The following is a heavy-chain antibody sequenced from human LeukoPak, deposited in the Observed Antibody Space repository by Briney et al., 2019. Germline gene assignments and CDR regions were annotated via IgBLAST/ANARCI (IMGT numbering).Heavy chain of an antibody. CDR2: INPSGGST. CDR1: GYTFTSYY. J-gene: IGHJ4*02. CDR3: ARGLAGTKTFDY. Sequence: ASVKVSCKASGYTFTSYYMHWVRRAPGQGLERMGIINPSGGSTSYAQKFQGRVTMARDMSTSTVYMELSSLRSEDTAVYYCARGLAGTKTFDYWGQGTLVTVSS. V-gene: IGHV1-46*01. D-gene: IGHD6-19*01.